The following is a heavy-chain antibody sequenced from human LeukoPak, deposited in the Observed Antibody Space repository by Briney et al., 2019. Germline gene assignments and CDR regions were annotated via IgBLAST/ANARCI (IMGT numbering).Heavy chain of an antibody. D-gene: IGHD3-22*01. J-gene: IGHJ4*02. CDR1: GFTVSSNS. CDR2: IYSGGST. Sequence: HPGGSLRLSCTVSGFTVSSNSMSWVRQAPGKGLEWVSVIYSGGSTYYADSVKGRFTISRDNAKNSLYLQMNSLRAEDTAVYYCASYYDSSGFDYWGQGTLVTVSS. V-gene: IGHV3-53*01. CDR3: ASYYDSSGFDY.